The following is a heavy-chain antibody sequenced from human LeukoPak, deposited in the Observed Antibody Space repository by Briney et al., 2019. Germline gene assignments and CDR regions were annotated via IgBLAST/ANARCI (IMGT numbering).Heavy chain of an antibody. CDR1: GGSISSGSYY. CDR3: ASLAGDYYGMDV. D-gene: IGHD6-19*01. V-gene: IGHV4-61*02. Sequence: SETLSLTCAVSGGSISSGSYYWSWIRQPAGKGLEWIGRIYTSGSTNYNPSLKSRVTISVDTSKNQFSLKLSSVTAADTAVYYCASLAGDYYGMDVWGQGTTVTVSS. CDR2: IYTSGST. J-gene: IGHJ6*02.